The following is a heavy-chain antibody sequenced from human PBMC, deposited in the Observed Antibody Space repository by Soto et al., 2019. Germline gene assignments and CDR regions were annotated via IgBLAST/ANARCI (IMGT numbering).Heavy chain of an antibody. V-gene: IGHV3-15*01. D-gene: IGHD5-18*01. Sequence: EVQLVESGGGLVEPGGSLRLSCAASGFTFTNAWMSWVRQAPGKGLEWVGRIKTKTEGETTDYAAPVKGRFTVTRDDSRKALYLQMNRLTTEDTAVYYCTALVRGSSYADQWGQGTQVTVSS. CDR3: TALVRGSSYADQ. CDR1: GFTFTNAW. CDR2: IKTKTEGETT. J-gene: IGHJ4*02.